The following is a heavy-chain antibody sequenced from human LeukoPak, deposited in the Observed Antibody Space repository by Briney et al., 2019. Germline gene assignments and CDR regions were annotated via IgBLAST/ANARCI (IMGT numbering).Heavy chain of an antibody. CDR3: ARAPTEWFGELDY. D-gene: IGHD3-10*01. CDR1: GLAFSFHT. J-gene: IGHJ4*02. V-gene: IGHV3-21*01. CDR2: ISSSGDYT. Sequence: GGSLRLSCAASGLAFSFHTMNWVRQAPGKGLEWVSSISSSGDYTHYTDSMKGRFTISRDNARNTLYLQMNSLRAADTAVYYCARAPTEWFGELDYWGQGILVTVSS.